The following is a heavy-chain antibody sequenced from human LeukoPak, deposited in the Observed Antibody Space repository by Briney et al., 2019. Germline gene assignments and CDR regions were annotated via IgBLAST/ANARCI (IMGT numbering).Heavy chain of an antibody. D-gene: IGHD1-26*01. V-gene: IGHV1-46*01. CDR3: ARGLPVGATRGKIFDY. Sequence: ASVKVSCKASGYTFTSYYMHWVRQAPGQGLEWMGIINPSGGSTSYAQKFQGRVTMTRDTSTSTVYMELSGLRSEDTAVYYCARGLPVGATRGKIFDYWGQGTLVTVSS. J-gene: IGHJ4*02. CDR2: INPSGGST. CDR1: GYTFTSYY.